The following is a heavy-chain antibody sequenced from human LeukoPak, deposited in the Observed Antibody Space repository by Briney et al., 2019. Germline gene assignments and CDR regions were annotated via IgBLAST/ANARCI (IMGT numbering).Heavy chain of an antibody. Sequence: ASVKVSCKASGGTFGSYAINWVRRAPGQGLEWMGGIIPMFGTTHFAQNFQGRVTITADESTSTVFMEVGSLRSEDRAVYYCARQKADAGYDSPFDLWGQGTLVTVSS. D-gene: IGHD5-12*01. CDR3: ARQKADAGYDSPFDL. J-gene: IGHJ4*02. V-gene: IGHV1-69*01. CDR1: GGTFGSYA. CDR2: IIPMFGTT.